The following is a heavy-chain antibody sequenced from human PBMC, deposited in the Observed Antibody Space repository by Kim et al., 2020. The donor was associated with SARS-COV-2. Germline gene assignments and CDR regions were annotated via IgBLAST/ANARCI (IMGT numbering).Heavy chain of an antibody. Sequence: KTSYAQKFQDQMTLTRNTSISTAYMELSSLRSEDTAVYYCARNTVTGDHWGQGTLVTVSS. CDR2: KT. CDR3: ARNTVTGDH. D-gene: IGHD2-8*02. J-gene: IGHJ4*02. V-gene: IGHV1-8*01.